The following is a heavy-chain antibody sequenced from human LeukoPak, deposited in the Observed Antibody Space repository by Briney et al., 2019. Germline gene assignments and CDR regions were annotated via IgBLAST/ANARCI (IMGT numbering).Heavy chain of an antibody. J-gene: IGHJ2*01. CDR3: ARDLLGLGSGIFDL. CDR2: ISSSSSYI. D-gene: IGHD3-10*01. Sequence: GGSLRLSCAASGFTFSSYSMNWVRQAPGRGREWVSSISSSSSYIYYADSVKGRFTISSDNAKNSLYLQMNSLRADDTAVYYCARDLLGLGSGIFDLWGRGTLVTVTS. V-gene: IGHV3-21*01. CDR1: GFTFSSYS.